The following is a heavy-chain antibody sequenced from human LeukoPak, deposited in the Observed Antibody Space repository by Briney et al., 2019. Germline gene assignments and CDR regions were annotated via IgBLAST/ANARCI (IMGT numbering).Heavy chain of an antibody. D-gene: IGHD6-19*01. V-gene: IGHV4-4*02. CDR2: MYHSGNT. Sequence: SGTLSLTCAVSGGAIRSNNWWSWVRQPPGKGLEWIGDMYHSGNTNYSPSLKSRVTIAVHKSKRQFSLILRSVTAADTAVYYCARAPPYASGWSKGVLDYWGQGSLVTVSS. CDR1: GGAIRSNNW. CDR3: ARAPPYASGWSKGVLDY. J-gene: IGHJ4*02.